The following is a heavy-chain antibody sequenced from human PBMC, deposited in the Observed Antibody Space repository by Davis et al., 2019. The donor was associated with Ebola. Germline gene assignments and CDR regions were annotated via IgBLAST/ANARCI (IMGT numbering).Heavy chain of an antibody. V-gene: IGHV4-39*07. CDR2: IYYSGST. CDR3: ARGGGGYSYGRPFDY. J-gene: IGHJ4*02. Sequence: PSETLSLTCTVSGGSISSYYWGWIRQPPGKGLEWIGSIYYSGSTYYNPSLKSRVTISVDTSKNQFSLKLSSVTAADTAVYYCARGGGGYSYGRPFDYWGQGTLVTVSS. D-gene: IGHD5-18*01. CDR1: GGSISSYY.